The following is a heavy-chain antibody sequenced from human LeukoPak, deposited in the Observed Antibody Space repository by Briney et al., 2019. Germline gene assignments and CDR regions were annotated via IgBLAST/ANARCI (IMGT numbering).Heavy chain of an antibody. CDR2: ISSSSSYI. CDR3: ARIYSGYDSC. CDR1: GFTFSSYS. D-gene: IGHD5-12*01. V-gene: IGHV3-21*01. J-gene: IGHJ4*02. Sequence: GGSLRLSCAASGFTFSSYSMNWLRQAPGNGLKWVSSISSSSSYIYYADSVKGRFTISRDNAKNSLYLQMNSLRAEDTAVYYCARIYSGYDSCWGQGTLVTVSS.